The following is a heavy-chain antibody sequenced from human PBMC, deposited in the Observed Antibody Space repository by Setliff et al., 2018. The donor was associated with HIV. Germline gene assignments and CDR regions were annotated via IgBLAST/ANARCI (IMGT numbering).Heavy chain of an antibody. V-gene: IGHV1-69*10. CDR1: GGTFSSYA. CDR3: ATRGRDLGFDY. CDR2: IIPMLGIT. J-gene: IGHJ4*02. Sequence: SVKVSCKAYGGTFSSYAITWVRQAPGQGLECMGGIIPMLGITNYAQRFQGRLTITADEYTGTAYMELSSLRSEDTAVYYCATRGRDLGFDYWGQGTLSPSPQ. D-gene: IGHD1-1*01.